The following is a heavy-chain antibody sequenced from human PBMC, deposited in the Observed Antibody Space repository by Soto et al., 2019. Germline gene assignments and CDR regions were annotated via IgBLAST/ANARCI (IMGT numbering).Heavy chain of an antibody. CDR3: ARVRGSGSYYRDAFDI. J-gene: IGHJ3*02. CDR2: INAGNGNT. D-gene: IGHD3-10*01. CDR1: GYTFTSYA. V-gene: IGHV1-3*01. Sequence: QVQLVQSGAVVKKPGASVKVSCKASGYTFTSYAMHWVRQAPGQRLEWMGWINAGNGNTKYSQKFQGRVTITRDTSASTAYMELSSLRSEDTAVYYCARVRGSGSYYRDAFDIWGQGTMVTVSS.